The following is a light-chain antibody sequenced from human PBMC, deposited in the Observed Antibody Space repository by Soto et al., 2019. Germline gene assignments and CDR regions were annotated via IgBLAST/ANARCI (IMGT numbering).Light chain of an antibody. V-gene: IGLV2-14*01. J-gene: IGLJ1*01. CDR2: DVS. CDR3: SSYTGSSTLSV. CDR1: NSDVGSYNY. Sequence: QSALTQPASVSGSPGQSITISCTGTNSDVGSYNYVSWYQQHPGKAPKLMIYDVSNRPSGVSNRFSGSKSGNTASLTISGLQAEDEADYYCSSYTGSSTLSVFGTGTKVTVL.